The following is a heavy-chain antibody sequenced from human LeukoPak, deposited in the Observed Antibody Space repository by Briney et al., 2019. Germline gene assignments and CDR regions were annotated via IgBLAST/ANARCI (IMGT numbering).Heavy chain of an antibody. CDR2: IHTSGST. D-gene: IGHD3-9*01. V-gene: IGHV4-61*02. Sequence: PSETLSLTCNVSGGSINSGTYYWTWIRQPAGKVLEWIGRIHTSGSTNYDPSLKSRVTISVDTSKNQFSLKLSSVTAADTAVYYCAREATSGFTGYMDVWGKGTTVTVSS. J-gene: IGHJ6*03. CDR1: GGSINSGTYY. CDR3: AREATSGFTGYMDV.